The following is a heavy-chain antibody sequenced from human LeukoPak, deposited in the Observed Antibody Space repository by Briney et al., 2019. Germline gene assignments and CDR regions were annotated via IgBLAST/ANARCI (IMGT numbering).Heavy chain of an antibody. CDR3: ARVVGYGYCSSTSCPLDAFDI. V-gene: IGHV3-74*01. D-gene: IGHD2-2*03. CDR2: INSDGSGT. J-gene: IGHJ3*02. Sequence: GGSLRLSCAASGFTFSSYWMHWVRQAPGKGLVWVSRINSDGSGTSYADSVKGRFTISRDNAKNTLYLQMNSLRAEDTAVYYCARVVGYGYCSSTSCPLDAFDIWGQGTMVTVSS. CDR1: GFTFSSYW.